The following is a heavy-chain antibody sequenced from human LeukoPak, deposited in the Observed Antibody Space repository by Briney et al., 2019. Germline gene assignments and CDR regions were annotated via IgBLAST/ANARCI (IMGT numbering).Heavy chain of an antibody. V-gene: IGHV3-30*02. Sequence: GGSLRLSCAASGFTFSSYGMHWVRQAPGKGLEWVAFIRYDGSNKYYADSLKGRFTISRDNSKNTLYLQMNSLRAEDTAVYYCAKDAYYDILTGSLSWGQGTLVTVSS. CDR3: AKDAYYDILTGSLS. CDR2: IRYDGSNK. J-gene: IGHJ4*02. CDR1: GFTFSSYG. D-gene: IGHD3-9*01.